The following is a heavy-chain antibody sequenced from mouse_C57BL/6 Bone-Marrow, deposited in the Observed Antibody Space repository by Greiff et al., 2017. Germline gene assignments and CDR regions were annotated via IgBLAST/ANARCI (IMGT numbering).Heavy chain of an antibody. CDR3: ARGLGRDHYYAMDY. J-gene: IGHJ4*01. V-gene: IGHV1-55*01. D-gene: IGHD4-1*01. CDR1: GYTFTSYW. CDR2: IHPGSGST. Sequence: QVQLQQPGAELVKPGASVKMSCKASGYTFTSYWITWVKQRPGQGLEWIGDIHPGSGSTNYNEKFKSKATLTVDTSSSTAYMQLSSLTSEDSAVYYCARGLGRDHYYAMDYWGQGTSVTVSS.